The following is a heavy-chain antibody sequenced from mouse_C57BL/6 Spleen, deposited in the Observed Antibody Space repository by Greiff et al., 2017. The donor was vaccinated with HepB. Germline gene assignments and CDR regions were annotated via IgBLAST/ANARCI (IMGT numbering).Heavy chain of an antibody. V-gene: IGHV1-52*01. CDR2: IDPSDSET. Sequence: VQLQQPGAELVRPGSSVKLSCKASGYTFTSYWMHWVKQRPIQGLEWIGNIDPSDSETHYNQKFKDKATLTVDKSSSTAYMQLSSLTSEDSAVYYCARDYDYHYYAMDYWGQGTSVTVSS. D-gene: IGHD2-4*01. CDR1: GYTFTSYW. J-gene: IGHJ4*01. CDR3: ARDYDYHYYAMDY.